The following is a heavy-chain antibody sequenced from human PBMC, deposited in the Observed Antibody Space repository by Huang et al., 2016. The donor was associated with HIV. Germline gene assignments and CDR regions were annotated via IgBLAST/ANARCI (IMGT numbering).Heavy chain of an antibody. V-gene: IGHV4-34*01. J-gene: IGHJ3*02. D-gene: IGHD1-1*01. CDR2: INHRGST. CDR3: ARERMMSWLDDHDAFDI. Sequence: QVQLQQWGAGLLKPSETLSLTCAVYGGSFSGYYWSWLRQSPGKGLEWIGEINHRGSTNYNPSLKSRLTRSVDTSKNQFSLKRSSVTAADTAVYYCARERMMSWLDDHDAFDIWGQGTMVTVSS. CDR1: GGSFSGYY.